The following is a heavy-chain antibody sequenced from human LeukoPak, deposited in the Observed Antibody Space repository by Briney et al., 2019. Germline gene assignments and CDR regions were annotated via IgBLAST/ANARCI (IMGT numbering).Heavy chain of an antibody. Sequence: GGSLRLSCAASGFTFSSYAMSWVRQAPGKGLEWVSAISGSGGSTYYADSVKGRFTISRDNSKNTLYLQMNSLRAEDTAVYYCAKRGYDSSGYYGYFDYWGQGILVTVSS. CDR1: GFTFSSYA. D-gene: IGHD3-22*01. V-gene: IGHV3-23*01. J-gene: IGHJ4*02. CDR2: ISGSGGST. CDR3: AKRGYDSSGYYGYFDY.